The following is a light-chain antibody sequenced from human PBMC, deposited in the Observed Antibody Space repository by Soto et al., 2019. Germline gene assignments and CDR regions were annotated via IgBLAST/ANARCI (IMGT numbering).Light chain of an antibody. CDR2: WAS. V-gene: IGKV4-1*01. CDR3: QQYYTTPYT. CDR1: QSVLFSSNNKNY. Sequence: DIVMTQSPDSLAVSLGARATINCKSSQSVLFSSNNKNYLAWYQQKLGQPPKLLIYWASTRESGVPDRFSGSGSGTDFTLTISSLQAEDVAGYYCQQYYTTPYTFGQGNKLEI. J-gene: IGKJ2*01.